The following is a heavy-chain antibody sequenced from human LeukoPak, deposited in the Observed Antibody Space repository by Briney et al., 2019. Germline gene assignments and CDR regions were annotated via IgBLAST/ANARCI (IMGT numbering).Heavy chain of an antibody. J-gene: IGHJ4*02. CDR2: ISNDGSNK. Sequence: GRSLRLSCAASGFTFSSYAMHWVRQAPGKGLEWVAVISNDGSNKYYADSVKGRFTISRDNSKNTLHLQMNRLRAEDTTVYYCARAPSRFLWFGEYFDSWGQGRPVSVSS. V-gene: IGHV3-30*04. CDR3: ARAPSRFLWFGEYFDS. D-gene: IGHD3-10*01. CDR1: GFTFSSYA.